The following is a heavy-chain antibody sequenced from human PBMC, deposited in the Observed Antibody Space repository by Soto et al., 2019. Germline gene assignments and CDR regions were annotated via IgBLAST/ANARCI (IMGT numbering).Heavy chain of an antibody. V-gene: IGHV3-30-3*01. CDR1: GFTFSNYA. CDR2: ISYDGSNK. Sequence: GGSLRLSCAASGFTFSNYALHWVRQAPGKGPEWVAIISYDGSNKYYADSVKGRFTISRDNSKNTLYLQMNTLRAEDTAVFYCARAGGWYSHFDFWGQGTLVTVSS. J-gene: IGHJ4*02. D-gene: IGHD6-19*01. CDR3: ARAGGWYSHFDF.